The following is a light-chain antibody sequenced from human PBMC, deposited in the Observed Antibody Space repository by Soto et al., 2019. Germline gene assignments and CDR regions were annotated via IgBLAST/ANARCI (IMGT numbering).Light chain of an antibody. J-gene: IGLJ3*02. V-gene: IGLV1-40*01. Sequence: QSVVTQPPSVSGAPGQRVTISCTGNRSNIGAGYDVHWYQQLPGTAPKVLIYGNTNRPSGVPDRFSGSKAGTSASLAITGLQADDEADYYCQSFDTSLSAWVFGGGTKLTVL. CDR1: RSNIGAGYD. CDR3: QSFDTSLSAWV. CDR2: GNT.